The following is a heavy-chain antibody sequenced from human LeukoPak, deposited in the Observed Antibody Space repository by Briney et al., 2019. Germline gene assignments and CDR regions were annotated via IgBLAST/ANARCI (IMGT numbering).Heavy chain of an antibody. V-gene: IGHV3-53*01. D-gene: IGHD2-15*01. CDR1: GVSISADY. CDR3: ARGWEWWDY. J-gene: IGHJ4*02. Sequence: ETLSLTCAVSGVSISADYCSWIRQPPGKGLEWVAVIYNSGTTKYADSVKGRFTIARDSSENTLYLQMNSLRSADTAVYYCARGWEWWDYWGQGTLVTVSS. CDR2: IYNSGTT.